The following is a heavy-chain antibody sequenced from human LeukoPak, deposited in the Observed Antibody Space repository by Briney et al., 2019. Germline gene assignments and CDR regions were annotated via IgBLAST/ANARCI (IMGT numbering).Heavy chain of an antibody. CDR3: ARRRGRAQYDY. V-gene: IGHV4-4*07. CDR1: GGSISGYY. Sequence: PSETLSLTCTVSGGSISGYYWSWIRQPAGKGLEWIGRIYTGGSTNYHPSLKSRLTMSADTSKNQFSLKLSSVTAADTAVYYCARRRGRAQYDYWGQGTLVTVSS. CDR2: IYTGGST. D-gene: IGHD1-26*01. J-gene: IGHJ4*02.